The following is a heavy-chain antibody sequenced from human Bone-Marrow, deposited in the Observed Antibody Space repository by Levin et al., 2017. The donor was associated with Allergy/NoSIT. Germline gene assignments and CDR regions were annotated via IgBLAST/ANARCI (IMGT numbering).Heavy chain of an antibody. D-gene: IGHD6-19*01. V-gene: IGHV3-23*01. Sequence: GGSLRLSCAASGFILSNYAMSWVRQAPGKGPEWVSTITVDGTTYYSDSVRGRSTISRDTSRSTLFLQVNSLRAEDTAMYYCAKARITVATYSGHFDYWGRGTLVTVSS. CDR1: GFILSNYA. J-gene: IGHJ4*02. CDR2: ITVDGTT. CDR3: AKARITVATYSGHFDY.